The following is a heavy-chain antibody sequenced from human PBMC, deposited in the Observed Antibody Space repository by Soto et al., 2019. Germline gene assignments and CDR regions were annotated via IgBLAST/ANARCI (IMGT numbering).Heavy chain of an antibody. Sequence: PGGSLRLSCAASGFAFNTYALAWVRQAPGKGLEWVALISYDGNKKYYADSMKGRFTISRDNAINTLYLQMQSLRPEDTAVFYCARYPSGYVNGFDTWGQGTMVTVSS. CDR1: GFAFNTYA. CDR2: ISYDGNKK. CDR3: ARYPSGYVNGFDT. D-gene: IGHD5-12*01. V-gene: IGHV3-30-3*01. J-gene: IGHJ3*02.